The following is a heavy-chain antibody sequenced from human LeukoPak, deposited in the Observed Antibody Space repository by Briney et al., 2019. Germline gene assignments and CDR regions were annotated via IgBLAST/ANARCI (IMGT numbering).Heavy chain of an antibody. V-gene: IGHV3-23*01. CDR3: ARGPELETKYRHSDY. CDR2: ISGSGGST. Sequence: GGSLRLSCAASGFTFSSYGMSWVRQAPGKGLEWVSGISGSGGSTYYADSVKGRFTISRDNAKNSLYMEMNSLRAEDTAVYYCARGPELETKYRHSDYWGQGTLVTVFS. D-gene: IGHD1-1*01. CDR1: GFTFSSYG. J-gene: IGHJ4*02.